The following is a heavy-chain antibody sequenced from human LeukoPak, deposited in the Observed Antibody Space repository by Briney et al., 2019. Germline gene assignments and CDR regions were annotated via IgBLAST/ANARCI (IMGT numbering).Heavy chain of an antibody. J-gene: IGHJ4*02. CDR3: AKGSIKGFGELLLYLDY. CDR2: ISGSGGST. Sequence: GGSLRLSCAASGFTFSSYAMSWVRQAPGKGLEWVSAISGSGGSTYYADSVKGRFTISRDNSKNTLYLQMNSLRAEDTAVYYCAKGSIKGFGELLLYLDYWGQGTLVTVSS. CDR1: GFTFSSYA. D-gene: IGHD3-10*01. V-gene: IGHV3-23*01.